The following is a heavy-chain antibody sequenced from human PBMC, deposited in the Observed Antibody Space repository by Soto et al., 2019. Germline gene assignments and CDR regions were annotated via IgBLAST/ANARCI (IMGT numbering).Heavy chain of an antibody. CDR2: ISHSGST. Sequence: SETLSLTCAVYGGSFSGYYWSWIRQPPGKGLEWIGEISHSGSTNYNPPLKSRVTILVDRSKNQVSLKLSSVTAADTAVYYCARGTAYCISTSCSENWFDPWGQGTLVTVSS. D-gene: IGHD2-2*01. CDR3: ARGTAYCISTSCSENWFDP. V-gene: IGHV4-34*01. CDR1: GGSFSGYY. J-gene: IGHJ5*02.